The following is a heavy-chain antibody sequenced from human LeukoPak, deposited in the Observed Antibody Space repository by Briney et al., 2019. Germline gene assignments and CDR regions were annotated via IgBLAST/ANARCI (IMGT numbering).Heavy chain of an antibody. V-gene: IGHV1-2*02. J-gene: IGHJ4*02. Sequence: ASVKVSCKASGYMFTGYYIHWVRQAPGQGLEWMGCINPNSGDTNYAQKFQGRVTMTRNTSISTAYMELSSLRSEDTAVYYCARDAGYWGQGTLVTVSS. CDR2: INPNSGDT. CDR3: ARDAGY. CDR1: GYMFTGYY.